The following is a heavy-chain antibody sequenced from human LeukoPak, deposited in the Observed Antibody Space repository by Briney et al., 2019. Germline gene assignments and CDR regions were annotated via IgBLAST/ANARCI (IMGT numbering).Heavy chain of an antibody. CDR1: GGSMSSYY. CDR3: ARVRAAEAGYYFDY. V-gene: IGHV4-59*12. J-gene: IGHJ4*02. Sequence: SSETLSLTCTVSGGSMSSYYWSWIRQPPGKGLEWIGYIYYSGSTKYNPSLKSRVTISVDTSKNQFSLKLSSVTAADTAVYYCARVRAAEAGYYFDYWGQGTLVTVSS. D-gene: IGHD6-19*01. CDR2: IYYSGST.